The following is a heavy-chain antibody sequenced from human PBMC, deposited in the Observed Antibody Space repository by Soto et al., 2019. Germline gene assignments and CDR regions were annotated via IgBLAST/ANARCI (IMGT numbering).Heavy chain of an antibody. CDR2: ISGSGGST. CDR3: VKGSLRGELLRTPTDTFDY. D-gene: IGHD1-26*01. J-gene: IGHJ4*02. V-gene: IGHV3-23*01. CDR1: GFTFSSYA. Sequence: HPGGSLRLSCAASGFTFSSYAMSWVRQAPGKGLEWVSAISGSGGSTYYADSVKGRFTISRDNSKNTLYLQMSSLRAEDTAVYYCVKGSLRGELLRTPTDTFDYWGQGTLVTVSS.